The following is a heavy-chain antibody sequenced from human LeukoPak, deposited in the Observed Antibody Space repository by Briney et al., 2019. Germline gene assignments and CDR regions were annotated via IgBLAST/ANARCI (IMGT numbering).Heavy chain of an antibody. CDR2: IYYTGST. Sequence: PSETLSLTCTVSGGSISSSSYYWGWIRQPPGKGLEWVGSIYYTGSTYCNPSLKSRVTISVDTSKNQLSLKLSSVTAAETAVYYCATLLGYCSGGSCYAFDYWGQGTLVTVSS. V-gene: IGHV4-39*01. J-gene: IGHJ4*02. CDR1: GGSISSSSYY. CDR3: ATLLGYCSGGSCYAFDY. D-gene: IGHD2-15*01.